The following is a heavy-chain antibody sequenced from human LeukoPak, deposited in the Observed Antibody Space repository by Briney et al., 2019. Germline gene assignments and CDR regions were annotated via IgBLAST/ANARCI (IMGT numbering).Heavy chain of an antibody. V-gene: IGHV4-59*01. CDR2: IYYSGST. CDR1: GGSISSYY. D-gene: IGHD3-10*01. Sequence: SETLSLTCTVSGGSISSYYWSWIRQPPGKGLEWIGYIYYSGSTNYNPSLKSRVTISVGTSKNQFSLKLSSVTAADTAVYYCARGGYYGSGSYYNTYYFDYWGQGTLVTVSS. J-gene: IGHJ4*02. CDR3: ARGGYYGSGSYYNTYYFDY.